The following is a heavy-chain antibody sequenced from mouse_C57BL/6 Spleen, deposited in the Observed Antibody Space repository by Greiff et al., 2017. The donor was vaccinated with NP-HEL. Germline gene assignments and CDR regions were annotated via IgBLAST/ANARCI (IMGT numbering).Heavy chain of an antibody. CDR2: ISSGGSYT. CDR1: GFTFSSYG. D-gene: IGHD2-2*01. CDR3: ARHRTMVTTDYAMDY. J-gene: IGHJ4*01. Sequence: DVHLVESGGDLVKPGGSLKLSCAASGFTFSSYGMSWVRQTPDKRLEWVATISSGGSYTYYPDSVKGRFTISRDNAKNTLYLQMSSLKSEDTAMYYCARHRTMVTTDYAMDYWGQGTSVTVSS. V-gene: IGHV5-6*01.